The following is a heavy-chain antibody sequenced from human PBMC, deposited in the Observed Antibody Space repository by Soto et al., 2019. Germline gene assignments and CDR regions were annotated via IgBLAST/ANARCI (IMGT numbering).Heavy chain of an antibody. V-gene: IGHV4-34*01. Sequence: PSETLSLTCAVYGGSFSGYYWSWIRQPPGKGLEWIGEINHSGRSSYNPSLKSRVTISVDKSKNQFSLKLTSVTAADTAVFYCARAPNSGSYYEYWGQGILVTVSS. CDR1: GGSFSGYY. CDR3: ARAPNSGSYYEY. D-gene: IGHD1-26*01. CDR2: INHSGRS. J-gene: IGHJ4*02.